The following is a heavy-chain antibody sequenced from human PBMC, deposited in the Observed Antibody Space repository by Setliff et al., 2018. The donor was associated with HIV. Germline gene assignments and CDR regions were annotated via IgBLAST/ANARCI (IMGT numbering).Heavy chain of an antibody. V-gene: IGHV3-7*03. CDR3: ANLWEVGA. J-gene: IGHJ5*02. Sequence: GESLKISCAASGFTFSDYWMDWVRQAPGKGLEWVAAIRHDGNQIYYVDSVKGRFTISRDNARTSVYLEMNDLRVEDTAVYLCANLWEVGAWGQGIQVTVSS. CDR2: IRHDGNQI. CDR1: GFTFSDYW. D-gene: IGHD1-26*01.